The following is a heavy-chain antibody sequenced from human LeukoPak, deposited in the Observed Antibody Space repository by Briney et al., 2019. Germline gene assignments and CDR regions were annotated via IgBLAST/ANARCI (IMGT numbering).Heavy chain of an antibody. J-gene: IGHJ4*02. CDR2: IGSSGSTI. CDR3: ARSGYDYVWGSYRLRRLVDY. CDR1: GFTFSSYE. D-gene: IGHD3-16*02. V-gene: IGHV3-48*03. Sequence: GGSLRLSCAASGFTFSSYEMNWVRQAPGKGLEWVSYIGSSGSTIYYADSVKGRFTISRDNAKNSLYLQMNSLRAEDTAVYYCARSGYDYVWGSYRLRRLVDYWGQGTLVTVSS.